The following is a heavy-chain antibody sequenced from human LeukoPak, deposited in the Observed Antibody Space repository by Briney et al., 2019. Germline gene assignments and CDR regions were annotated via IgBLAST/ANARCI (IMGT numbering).Heavy chain of an antibody. V-gene: IGHV3-23*01. CDR1: GFTFSNYA. CDR2: ITGSGGNT. J-gene: IGHJ4*02. D-gene: IGHD3-9*01. Sequence: GASLRLSCAASGFTFSNYAMSWVRQAPGKGLEWVSAITGSGGNTYYADSVKGRFTISRDNSKNTVFLQMNSLRAEDTAVYYCAKWGDYDVLAGYYVSDYWGQGTLVTVSS. CDR3: AKWGDYDVLAGYYVSDY.